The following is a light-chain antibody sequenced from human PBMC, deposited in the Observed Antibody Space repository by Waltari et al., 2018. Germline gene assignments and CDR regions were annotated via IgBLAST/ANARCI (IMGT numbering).Light chain of an antibody. CDR1: QSVSTW. CDR2: KAS. J-gene: IGKJ2*03. CDR3: QQYNSNSPYS. Sequence: DIQMTQSHSTLSASVGTRVTITCRASQSVSTWLAWYQQKPGKAPKLLLSKASILESGVPSRFSGSGSGTEFTLTINSLQPDDFATYYCQQYNSNSPYSFGQGTKL. V-gene: IGKV1-5*03.